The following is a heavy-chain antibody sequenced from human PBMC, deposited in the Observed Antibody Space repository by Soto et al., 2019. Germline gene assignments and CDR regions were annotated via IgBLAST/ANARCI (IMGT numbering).Heavy chain of an antibody. CDR1: GFTLRGYW. CDR3: VKDGRLGQFDY. V-gene: IGHV3-74*01. CDR2: INSDGSST. J-gene: IGHJ4*02. Sequence: EVQLVESGGGLVQPGGSLRLSCAASGFTLRGYWMHWVRQAPGKGLVWVSRINSDGSSTSYADSVKGRFTICRGNAKNTLYLQMNSLRAEDTAVYYCVKDGRLGQFDYWGQGTLVTASS. D-gene: IGHD1-1*01.